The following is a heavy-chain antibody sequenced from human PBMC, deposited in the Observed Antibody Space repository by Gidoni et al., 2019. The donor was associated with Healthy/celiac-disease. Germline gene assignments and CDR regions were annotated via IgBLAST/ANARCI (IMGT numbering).Heavy chain of an antibody. J-gene: IGHJ4*02. V-gene: IGHV3-23*01. CDR2: ISGSGGST. CDR3: AKRFLEWLLLGRFDY. CDR1: GFTFSSYA. D-gene: IGHD3-3*01. Sequence: EVQLLESGGGLVQTGGSLRLSCAASGFTFSSYARSWVRQAPGKGLEWVSAISGSGGSTYYADSVKGRFTISRDNSKNTLYLQMNSLRAEDTAVYYCAKRFLEWLLLGRFDYWGQGTLVTVSS.